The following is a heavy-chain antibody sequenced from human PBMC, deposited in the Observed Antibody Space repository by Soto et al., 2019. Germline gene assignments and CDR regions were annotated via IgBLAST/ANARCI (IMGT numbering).Heavy chain of an antibody. J-gene: IGHJ4*02. CDR3: ARGPPPVGSY. Sequence: LRLSCAASGFTVSSNYMSWVRQAPVKGLEWVSVIYSGGSTYYADSVKGRFTISRDNSKNTLYLQMNSLRAEDTAVDYCARGPPPVGSYWGQGTLVTVSS. D-gene: IGHD3-10*01. V-gene: IGHV3-53*01. CDR2: IYSGGST. CDR1: GFTVSSNY.